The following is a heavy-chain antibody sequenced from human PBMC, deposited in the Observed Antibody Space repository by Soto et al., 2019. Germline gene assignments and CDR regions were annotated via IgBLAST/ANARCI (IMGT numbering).Heavy chain of an antibody. J-gene: IGHJ6*02. CDR1: GYTFTSYG. Sequence: ASVNVSCKASGYTFTSYGISWVRQAPGQGLEWMGWISAYNGNTNYAQKLQGRVTMTTDTSTSTAYMELRSLRSDDTAVYYCARGEGYCSSTSCYYYYYGMDVWGQGTTVTVSS. CDR3: ARGEGYCSSTSCYYYYYGMDV. CDR2: ISAYNGNT. V-gene: IGHV1-18*01. D-gene: IGHD2-2*01.